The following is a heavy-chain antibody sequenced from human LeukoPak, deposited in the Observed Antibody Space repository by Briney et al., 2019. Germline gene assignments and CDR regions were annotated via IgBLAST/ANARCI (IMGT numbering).Heavy chain of an antibody. CDR1: GGSISSYY. J-gene: IGHJ6*03. Sequence: SETLSLTCTVSGGSISSYYWSWIRQPPGKGLEWIGYIYYSGSSNDNPSLKSRVTISVDTSKNQFSLKLSSVTAADTAVYYCARIIAAAGSYYYYYYMDVWGKGTTVTTSS. D-gene: IGHD6-13*01. V-gene: IGHV4-59*01. CDR2: IYYSGSS. CDR3: ARIIAAAGSYYYYYYMDV.